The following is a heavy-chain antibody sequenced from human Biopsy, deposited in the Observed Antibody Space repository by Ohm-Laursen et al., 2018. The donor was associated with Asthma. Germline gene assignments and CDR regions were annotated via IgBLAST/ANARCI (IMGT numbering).Heavy chain of an antibody. V-gene: IGHV3-21*01. J-gene: IGHJ4*02. Sequence: GSLRLSCTASGFNFSYYSMIWVRQAPGTGLEWVAAISSGSDYIFYADSVKGRFTISRDNAKNSLYLQMNSLRAEDTAVYYCARDLHPTNHLGELSEGFDYWAREPWSPSPQ. CDR2: ISSGSDYI. CDR3: ARDLHPTNHLGELSEGFDY. D-gene: IGHD3-16*02. CDR1: GFNFSYYS.